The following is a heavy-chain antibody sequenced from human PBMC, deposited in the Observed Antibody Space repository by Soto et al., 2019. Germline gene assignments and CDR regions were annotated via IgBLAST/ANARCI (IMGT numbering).Heavy chain of an antibody. V-gene: IGHV4-34*01. CDR3: ARSYSSYVLDLFGP. D-gene: IGHD6-6*01. J-gene: IGHJ5*02. CDR1: GGSFGGYY. CDR2: ITHSGST. Sequence: SETLSLTCAVYGGSFGGYYWTWIRQPPGKGLQWIGEITHSGSTNSNPSLKSRVTISVDTSKNQFSLRLSSVTAADTAVYYCARSYSSYVLDLFGPRGQGTLVTGSS.